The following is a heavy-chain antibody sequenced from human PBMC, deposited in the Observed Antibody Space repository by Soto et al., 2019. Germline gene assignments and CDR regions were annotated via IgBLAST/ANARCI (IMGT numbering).Heavy chain of an antibody. CDR1: GGTFSSYT. D-gene: IGHD3-10*01. V-gene: IGHV1-69*02. J-gene: IGHJ4*02. CDR3: ARGAQLLYADY. CDR2: IIPILGIA. Sequence: QVQLVQSGAEVKKPGSSVKVSCKASGGTFSSYTISWVRQAPGQGLEWMGRIIPILGIADYAQKFQGRVTITADKSTSTAYMELSSLRSEDTAVYYCARGAQLLYADYWGQGTLVTVSS.